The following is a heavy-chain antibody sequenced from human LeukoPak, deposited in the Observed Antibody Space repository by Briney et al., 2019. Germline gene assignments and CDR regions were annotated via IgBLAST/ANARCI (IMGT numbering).Heavy chain of an antibody. Sequence: ASVKVSCKASGYTFTSYGISWVRQAPGQGLEWMGWISTYNGNTNYEQKIQGRVTMTTDTSTSTAYMELRSLRSDDTAVYYCARDVGLYSSSSPPFEYWGHGTLVTVSS. D-gene: IGHD6-6*01. V-gene: IGHV1-18*01. CDR1: GYTFTSYG. CDR2: ISTYNGNT. CDR3: ARDVGLYSSSSPPFEY. J-gene: IGHJ4*01.